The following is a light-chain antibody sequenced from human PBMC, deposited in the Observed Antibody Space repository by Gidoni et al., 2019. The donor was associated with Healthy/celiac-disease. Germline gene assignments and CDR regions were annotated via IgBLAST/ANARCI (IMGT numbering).Light chain of an antibody. J-gene: IGKJ3*01. Sequence: EIVMTQSPATLSVSPGDRATLSCRASQSVSSNLAWYQQKPGQAPRLLISGASTRATGIPARFSGSGSGTEFTLTISSLQSEDFAVYYCQQYNNWPPIFTFGPXTKVEIK. CDR3: QQYNNWPPIFT. CDR2: GAS. CDR1: QSVSSN. V-gene: IGKV3-15*01.